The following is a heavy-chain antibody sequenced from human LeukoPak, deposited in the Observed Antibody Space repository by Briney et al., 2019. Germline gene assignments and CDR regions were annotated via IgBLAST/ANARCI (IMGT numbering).Heavy chain of an antibody. V-gene: IGHV4-39*07. D-gene: IGHD3-3*01. CDR2: IYHSGST. CDR3: SRDAATYDNDY. CDR1: GGSISSSSYY. J-gene: IGHJ4*02. Sequence: SETLSLTCTVSGGSISSSSYYWGWIRQPPGKGLEWIGSIYHSGSTHYNPSLKSRVTISVDTSKNQFSLKLSSVTAADTAMYYCSRDAATYDNDYWGQGTLVTVSS.